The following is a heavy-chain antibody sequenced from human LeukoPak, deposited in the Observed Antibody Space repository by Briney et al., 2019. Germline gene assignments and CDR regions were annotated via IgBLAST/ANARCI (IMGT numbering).Heavy chain of an antibody. CDR1: GDSISNYY. D-gene: IGHD3-22*01. Sequence: SETLSLTCTVSGDSISNYYWTWLRQPPGKGLEWLGFISYSGNTNYNPSLKSRVTISLDTSKNQFSLKLISVTAADTAVYYCARGVGSGYTDYWGQGALVTVSS. CDR2: ISYSGNT. CDR3: ARGVGSGYTDY. J-gene: IGHJ4*02. V-gene: IGHV4-59*01.